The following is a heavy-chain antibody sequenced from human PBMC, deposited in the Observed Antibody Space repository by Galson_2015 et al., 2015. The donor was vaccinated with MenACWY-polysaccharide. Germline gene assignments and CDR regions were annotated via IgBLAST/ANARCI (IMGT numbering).Heavy chain of an antibody. CDR2: ITDRGSST. J-gene: IGHJ5*02. V-gene: IGHV3-23*01. CDR3: AKGGREVENWLDP. D-gene: IGHD1-1*01. Sequence: SLRLSCAASGFTFSTYVMSLVRQAPGRGLEWVSTITDRGSSTYYVDSVKGRFTISRDNSKNTLFLHMNSLRADDTAVYYCAKGGREVENWLDPWGQGALVTVSS. CDR1: GFTFSTYV.